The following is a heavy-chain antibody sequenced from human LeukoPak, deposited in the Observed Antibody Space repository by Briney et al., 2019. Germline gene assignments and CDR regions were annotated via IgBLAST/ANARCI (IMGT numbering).Heavy chain of an antibody. CDR2: IIPILGRA. Sequence: ASVKVSCKASGGTFSSYTISWVRQAPGQGFEWMGRIIPILGRANYAQKVQGRVRITADKSTSTDYMELSSLRSEDTAVYYCAREGYGYAFDIWGQGTMVTVSS. J-gene: IGHJ3*02. D-gene: IGHD5-12*01. CDR1: GGTFSSYT. CDR3: AREGYGYAFDI. V-gene: IGHV1-69*08.